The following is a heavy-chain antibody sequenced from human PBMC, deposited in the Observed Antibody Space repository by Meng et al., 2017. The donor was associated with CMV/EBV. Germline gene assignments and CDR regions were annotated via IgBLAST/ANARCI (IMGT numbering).Heavy chain of an antibody. CDR2: INPNSGGT. V-gene: IGHV1-2*02. CDR1: GYTFTGYY. J-gene: IGHJ4*02. CDR3: ARVGRYFVVLDY. D-gene: IGHD3-9*01. Sequence: ASVPVSCKASGYTFTGYYMHLVRQAPGQGLEWMGWINPNSGGTNYAQKLQGRVTMTRDTSNSTAYMELSRLRSDDTAVYYGARVGRYFVVLDYWGQGTLVTVSS.